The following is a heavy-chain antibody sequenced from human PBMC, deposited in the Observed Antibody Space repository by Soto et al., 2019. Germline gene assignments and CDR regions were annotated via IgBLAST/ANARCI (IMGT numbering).Heavy chain of an antibody. CDR2: VYPGDSDT. CDR1: GYSFPSYW. CDR3: ARLSGCNNGVCYKFDY. J-gene: IGHJ4*02. D-gene: IGHD2-8*01. V-gene: IGHV5-51*01. Sequence: GESLKISCKGSGYSFPSYWIGWVRQMPGKGREWMGIVYPGDSDTRYSPSFQGQVTISADKSVSTAYLQWSSLKASDTAMYYCARLSGCNNGVCYKFDYWGQETLVTSPQ.